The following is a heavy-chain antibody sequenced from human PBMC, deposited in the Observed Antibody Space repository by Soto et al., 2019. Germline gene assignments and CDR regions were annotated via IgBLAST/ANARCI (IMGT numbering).Heavy chain of an antibody. Sequence: GGSLRLSGAASGFTLSNFAMSWVRQAPGKGLGCVSVLSSGGPTSYPDSVEGRFTISGDNSQNTVYLQMHSLRAEYTAVYYCATNNTPGGMDVWGQGTTVTVSS. J-gene: IGHJ6*02. CDR1: GFTLSNFA. V-gene: IGHV3-53*01. CDR3: ATNNTPGGMDV. CDR2: LSSGGPT. D-gene: IGHD1-20*01.